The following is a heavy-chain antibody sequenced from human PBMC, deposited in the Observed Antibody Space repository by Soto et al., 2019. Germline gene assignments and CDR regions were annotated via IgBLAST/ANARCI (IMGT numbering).Heavy chain of an antibody. V-gene: IGHV4-61*01. CDR1: NDSIRSGTYF. J-gene: IGHJ4*02. Sequence: SETLSLTCTVSNDSIRSGTYFWSWIRQTPGKGLELIGYIYYNENTNYNPSLKSRVTISLDTSKNQFSLKLTSVTSADTAVYYCARTRSGDYYYDYWGLGTLVTVSS. CDR3: ARTRSGDYYYDY. D-gene: IGHD2-21*02. CDR2: IYYNENT.